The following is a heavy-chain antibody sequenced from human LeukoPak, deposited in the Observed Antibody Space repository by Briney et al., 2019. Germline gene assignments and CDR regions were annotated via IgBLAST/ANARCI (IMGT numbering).Heavy chain of an antibody. Sequence: GGSLRLSCAASGFTFSDYYMSWIRQAPGKGLEWVSYISSSGSTIYYADSVKGRFTISRDNAKNSLYLQMNSLRAEDTALYYCAKDTGDSSGYYDYWGQGTLVTVSS. D-gene: IGHD3-22*01. CDR3: AKDTGDSSGYYDY. V-gene: IGHV3-11*01. CDR2: ISSSGSTI. CDR1: GFTFSDYY. J-gene: IGHJ4*02.